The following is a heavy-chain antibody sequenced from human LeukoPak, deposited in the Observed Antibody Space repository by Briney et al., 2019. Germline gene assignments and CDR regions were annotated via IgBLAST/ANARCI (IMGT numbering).Heavy chain of an antibody. CDR1: GYSISSGYY. V-gene: IGHV4-38-2*01. CDR3: ARHIDYYDSSGYFSWFDP. D-gene: IGHD3-22*01. Sequence: SETLSLTCAVSGYSISSGYYCGWIRQPPGKGLEWIGSIYHSGSTYYNPSLKSRVTISVDTSKNQFSLKLSSVTAADTAVYYCARHIDYYDSSGYFSWFDPWGRGTLVTVSS. CDR2: IYHSGST. J-gene: IGHJ5*02.